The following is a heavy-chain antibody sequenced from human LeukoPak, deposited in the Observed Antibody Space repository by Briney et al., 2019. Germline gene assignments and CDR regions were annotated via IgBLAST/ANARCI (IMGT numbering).Heavy chain of an antibody. CDR1: GGTFSSYA. CDR3: ARVRDFWSGYYLDY. CDR2: IIPILGIA. D-gene: IGHD3-3*01. J-gene: IGHJ4*02. V-gene: IGHV1-69*04. Sequence: ASVKVSCKASGGTFSSYAISWVRQGPGQGLEWMGRIIPILGIANYAQKFQGRVTITADKSTSTAYMELSSLRSEDTAVYYCARVRDFWSGYYLDYWGQGTLVTVSS.